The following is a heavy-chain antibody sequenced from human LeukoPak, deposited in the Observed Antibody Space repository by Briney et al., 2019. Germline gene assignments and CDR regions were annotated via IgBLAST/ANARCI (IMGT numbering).Heavy chain of an antibody. CDR3: AAMTSVTTGDY. V-gene: IGHV3-30*03. CDR1: GFTFSSNG. D-gene: IGHD4-11*01. J-gene: IGHJ4*02. CDR2: ISYDGSNK. Sequence: GGSLRLSCTASGFTFSSNGMHWVRQAPGKGLEWVAVISYDGSNKHYADSVKGRFTISRDNSKNTLYLQMNSLRAEDTAVYYCAAMTSVTTGDYWGQGTLVTVSS.